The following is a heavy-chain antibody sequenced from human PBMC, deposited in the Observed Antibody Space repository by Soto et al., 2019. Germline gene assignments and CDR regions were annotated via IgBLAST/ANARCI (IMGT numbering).Heavy chain of an antibody. CDR3: ARDPDFMIVVVHTLRIDAFDI. D-gene: IGHD3-22*01. CDR1: GFTFSSYS. Sequence: PGGSLRLSCAASGFTFSSYSMNWVRQAPGKGLEWVSYISSSSSTIYYADSVKGRFTISRDNAKNSLYLQMNSLRAEDTAVYYCARDPDFMIVVVHTLRIDAFDIWGQGTMVTVSS. J-gene: IGHJ3*02. CDR2: ISSSSSTI. V-gene: IGHV3-48*01.